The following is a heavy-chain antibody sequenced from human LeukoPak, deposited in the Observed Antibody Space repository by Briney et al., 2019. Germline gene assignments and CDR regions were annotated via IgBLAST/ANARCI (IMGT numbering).Heavy chain of an antibody. CDR3: ARSLNYYDSSGYYPIFDY. J-gene: IGHJ4*02. CDR1: GGSISSYY. V-gene: IGHV4-59*12. CDR2: IFHTGST. D-gene: IGHD3-22*01. Sequence: PLETLFLTCTVSGGSISSYYWSWIRQPPGKGLEWIGIIFHTGSTYDNPSLKSRVTISVDTSKNQFSLKLSSVSAADTAVYYCARSLNYYDSSGYYPIFDYWGQGTLVTVSS.